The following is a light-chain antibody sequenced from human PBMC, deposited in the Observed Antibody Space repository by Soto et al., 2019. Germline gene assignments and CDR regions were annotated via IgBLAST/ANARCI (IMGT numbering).Light chain of an antibody. J-gene: IGLJ1*01. V-gene: IGLV1-51*01. CDR3: GSWDSSLSAYV. Sequence: QSVLRQPPSLSGATGQKVTISFAGSSSNIGGNSVSWYQHLPGTAPKLLIYDDNKRPSGIPARFSGSKSGTSATLGITGFQTGDEADYYCGSWDSSLSAYVFGTGTKVTVL. CDR2: DDN. CDR1: SSNIGGNS.